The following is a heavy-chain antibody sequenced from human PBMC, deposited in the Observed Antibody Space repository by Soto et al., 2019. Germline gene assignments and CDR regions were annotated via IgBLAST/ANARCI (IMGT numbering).Heavy chain of an antibody. Sequence: QVQLVESGGGVVQPGRSLRLSCAASGFTFISYAMHWVRQAPGKGLEWVAVISFDGSTEYYADSVKGRFTISRDNSKNTGYLQMNSPRSEDTAVYYWARSRHGSGSYTHFYYGLDVWGQGTTVTVSS. CDR3: ARSRHGSGSYTHFYYGLDV. CDR2: ISFDGSTE. J-gene: IGHJ6*02. CDR1: GFTFISYA. V-gene: IGHV3-30-3*01. D-gene: IGHD3-10*01.